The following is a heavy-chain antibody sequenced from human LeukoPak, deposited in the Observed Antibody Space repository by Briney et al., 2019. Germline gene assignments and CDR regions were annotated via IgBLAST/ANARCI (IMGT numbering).Heavy chain of an antibody. CDR2: ISRTSHTI. Sequence: PGGSLRLSCAASGFTFSSYSMNWVRQAPGKRLEWVSYISRTSHTIYYADSVKGRFTISRDNAKNSLYLQMNSLRAEDAAVYYCAGSTGWARYFDYWGQGTLVTVSS. CDR3: AGSTGWARYFDY. V-gene: IGHV3-48*01. J-gene: IGHJ4*02. D-gene: IGHD6-19*01. CDR1: GFTFSSYS.